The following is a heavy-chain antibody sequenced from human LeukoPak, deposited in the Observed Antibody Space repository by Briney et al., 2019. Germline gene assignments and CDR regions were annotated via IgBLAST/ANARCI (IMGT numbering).Heavy chain of an antibody. Sequence: GSSVKVSCKASGYTFTGHYMHWVRQAPGQGLEWMGRINPNSGATNYAQKFQGRVTMTRDTSISTAYMELSSLRSGDTAVYYCARLGGGGVPGDYWGQGTLVTVSS. CDR1: GYTFTGHY. J-gene: IGHJ4*02. D-gene: IGHD3-10*01. CDR3: ARLGGGGVPGDY. V-gene: IGHV1-2*06. CDR2: INPNSGAT.